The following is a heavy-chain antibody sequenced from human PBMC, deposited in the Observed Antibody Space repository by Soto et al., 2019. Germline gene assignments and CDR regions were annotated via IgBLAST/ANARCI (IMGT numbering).Heavy chain of an antibody. V-gene: IGHV3-30*18. CDR3: AKDRTEWYDYYGMDV. D-gene: IGHD2-8*01. CDR1: GFTFNTFG. J-gene: IGHJ6*02. Sequence: HPGGSLRLSCAASGFTFNTFGMHWVRQAPGKGLEWVAIISYDGSNEFYADSVKGRFTISKDNSKNTLYLQMNSLRVEDTAVYYCAKDRTEWYDYYGMDVWGQGTTVTVSS. CDR2: ISYDGSNE.